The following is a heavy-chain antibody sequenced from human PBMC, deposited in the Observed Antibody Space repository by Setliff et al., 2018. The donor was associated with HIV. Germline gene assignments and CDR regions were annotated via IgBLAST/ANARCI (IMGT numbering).Heavy chain of an antibody. Sequence: GASVKVSCKASGYTFTSYDINWVRQATGQGLEWMGWMNPNSGNTGYAQKFQGRVTITRNTSTSTAYMELSSLRSEDTAVYYCARGDYGSGSYYPYYFYYGMDVWGQGTTVTVSS. CDR3: ARGDYGSGSYYPYYFYYGMDV. CDR2: MNPNSGNT. CDR1: GYTFTSYD. V-gene: IGHV1-8*03. J-gene: IGHJ6*02. D-gene: IGHD3-10*01.